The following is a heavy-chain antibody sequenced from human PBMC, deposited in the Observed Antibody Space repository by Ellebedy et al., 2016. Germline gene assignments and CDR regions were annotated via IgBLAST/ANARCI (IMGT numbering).Heavy chain of an antibody. Sequence: GGSLRLSCAASGFTVSTNYMNWVRQAPGKGLQWISYISSSGDSIYYADSVQGRFTITRDNAKNALYLQMNRLRAEDTAVYYCASQMMMRGGFFNYWGQGTLVTVSS. D-gene: IGHD3-10*01. J-gene: IGHJ4*02. CDR1: GFTVSTNY. CDR2: ISSSGDSI. CDR3: ASQMMMRGGFFNY. V-gene: IGHV3-48*04.